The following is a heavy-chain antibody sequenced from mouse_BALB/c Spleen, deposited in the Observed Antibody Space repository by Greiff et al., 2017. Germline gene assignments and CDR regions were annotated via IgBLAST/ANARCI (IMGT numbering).Heavy chain of an antibody. CDR3: AREGYYGYDGYAMDY. V-gene: IGHV3-2*02. CDR2: ISYSGST. CDR1: GYSITSDYA. D-gene: IGHD2-2*01. Sequence: VQLKESGPGLVKPSQSLSLTCTVTGYSITSDYAWNWIRQFPGNKLEWMGYISYSGSTSYNPSLKSRISITRDTSKNQFFLQLNSVTTEDTATYYCAREGYYGYDGYAMDYWGQGTSVTVSS. J-gene: IGHJ4*01.